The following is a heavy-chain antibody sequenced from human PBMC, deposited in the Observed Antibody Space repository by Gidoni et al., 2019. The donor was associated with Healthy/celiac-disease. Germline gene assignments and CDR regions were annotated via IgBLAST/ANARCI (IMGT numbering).Heavy chain of an antibody. J-gene: IGHJ4*02. V-gene: IGHV1-46*01. CDR2: INPRGGST. CDR3: ARGTTVTTSWDY. D-gene: IGHD4-17*01. Sequence: QVQLVQSGAEVKKPGASVKVSCKASGYTFTSYYMHWVRQAPGQGLAWMGIINPRGGSTSYAQKFQGRVTMTRDTSTSTVYMELSSLRSEDTAVYYCARGTTVTTSWDYWGQGTLVTVSS. CDR1: GYTFTSYY.